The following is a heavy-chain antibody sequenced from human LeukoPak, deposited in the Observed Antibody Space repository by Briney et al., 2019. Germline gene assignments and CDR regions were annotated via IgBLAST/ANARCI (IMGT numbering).Heavy chain of an antibody. CDR3: ARDKVTY. J-gene: IGHJ4*02. CDR2: INKDGSEI. Sequence: PGGSLRLSCAASGFTFSNYWMSWVRQAPGKGLEWVAHINKDGSEIYYVDSVKGQFTISRDNAKSSLSLQMNSLRVEDTAVYYCARDKVTYWGQGIQVTVSS. V-gene: IGHV3-7*01. CDR1: GFTFSNYW.